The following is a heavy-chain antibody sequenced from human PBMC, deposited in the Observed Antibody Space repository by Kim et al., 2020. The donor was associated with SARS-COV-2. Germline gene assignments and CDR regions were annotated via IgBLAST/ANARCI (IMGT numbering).Heavy chain of an antibody. J-gene: IGHJ4*02. D-gene: IGHD6-19*01. CDR2: T. V-gene: IGHV3-53*01. CDR3: ARGAGSNVDS. Sequence: TYYADSVEGRLTSSIDNSKNTLGLQMNSLRAEDTAVYYCARGAGSNVDSWGQGILVTVSS.